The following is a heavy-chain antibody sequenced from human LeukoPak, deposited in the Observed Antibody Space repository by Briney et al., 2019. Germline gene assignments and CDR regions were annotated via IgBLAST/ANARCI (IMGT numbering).Heavy chain of an antibody. CDR2: INHSGYT. V-gene: IGHV4-34*01. J-gene: IGHJ4*02. D-gene: IGHD2-21*02. CDR1: GVSFNDYY. Sequence: SETLSLTCAVSGVSFNDYYWSWVRQTPGKGLEWIGEINHSGYTNDSPSLKSRVTLSIDTSRKQFSPNLRSVTVADTGIYYCTRMTAGHDYWGQGTLVTVSS. CDR3: TRMTAGHDY.